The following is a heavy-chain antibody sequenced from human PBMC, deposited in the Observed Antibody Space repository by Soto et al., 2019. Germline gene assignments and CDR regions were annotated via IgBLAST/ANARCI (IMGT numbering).Heavy chain of an antibody. J-gene: IGHJ5*02. V-gene: IGHV1-3*05. D-gene: IGHD3-3*02. CDR2: INAGNGNT. CDR1: GYTFTSYA. CDR3: ATGGHFHGLSP. Sequence: QVQLVQSGAEEKKPGASVKVSCKASGYTFTSYAMHWVRQAPGQSLEWMGWINAGNGNTKFSQKFQGRVTITRDTSANTAYMELSSLRSEDTAVYYCATGGHFHGLSPWGQGTLVTVSS.